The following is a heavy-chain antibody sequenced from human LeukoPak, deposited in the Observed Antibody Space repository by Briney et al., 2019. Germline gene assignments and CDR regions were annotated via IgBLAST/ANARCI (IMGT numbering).Heavy chain of an antibody. CDR2: INHSGST. D-gene: IGHD3-16*01. V-gene: IGHV4-34*01. Sequence: SETLSLTCTVSGGSISGYYWSWIRQPPGKGLEWIGEINHSGSTNYNPSLKSRVTISVDTSKNQFSLKLSSVTAADTAVYYCARGRNYDYVWGSYTDAFDIWGQGTMVTVSS. CDR3: ARGRNYDYVWGSYTDAFDI. J-gene: IGHJ3*02. CDR1: GGSISGYY.